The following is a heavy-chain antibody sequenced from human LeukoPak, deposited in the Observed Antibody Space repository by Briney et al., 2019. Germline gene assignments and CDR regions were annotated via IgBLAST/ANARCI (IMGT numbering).Heavy chain of an antibody. V-gene: IGHV3-7*01. J-gene: IGHJ4*02. CDR1: GFTFSSYW. Sequence: GGSLTLSCTVSGFTFSSYWMTWVRQVPGKGLQWVANINQDGREKYYMDSMKGRLNISRDNTENSVFLQLTSLRPEDTGIYFCAKGRDYGDFWGQGALVAVSS. CDR3: AKGRDYGDF. CDR2: INQDGREK.